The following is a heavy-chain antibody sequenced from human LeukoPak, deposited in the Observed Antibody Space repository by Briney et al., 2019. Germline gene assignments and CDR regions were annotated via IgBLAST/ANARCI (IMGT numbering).Heavy chain of an antibody. D-gene: IGHD4-23*01. Sequence: PGGSLRLSCAASGFTFSSYAMSWVRQAPGKGLEWVSAISGTGSSTYSADSAKGRFTISRDNSKNTLYLQMNSLRAEDTAVYYCAKLVADGGNSHFDYWGQGTLVTVSS. V-gene: IGHV3-23*01. CDR1: GFTFSSYA. CDR2: ISGTGSST. J-gene: IGHJ4*02. CDR3: AKLVADGGNSHFDY.